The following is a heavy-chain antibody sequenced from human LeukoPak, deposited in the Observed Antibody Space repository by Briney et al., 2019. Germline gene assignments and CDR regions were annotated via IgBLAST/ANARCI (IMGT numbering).Heavy chain of an antibody. Sequence: SETLSLTCTVSGGSISSSSYYWGWIRQPPGKGLEGIGSIYYSGSTYYNPSLKSRVTISVDTSKNQFSLKLSSVTAADTAVYYCARLRSGSYRYDYWGQGTLVTVSS. CDR3: ARLRSGSYRYDY. J-gene: IGHJ4*02. CDR1: GGSISSSSYY. CDR2: IYYSGST. V-gene: IGHV4-39*07. D-gene: IGHD1-26*01.